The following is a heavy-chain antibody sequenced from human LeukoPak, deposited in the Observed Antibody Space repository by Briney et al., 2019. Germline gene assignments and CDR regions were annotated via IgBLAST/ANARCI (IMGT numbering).Heavy chain of an antibody. V-gene: IGHV4-30-2*01. Sequence: PSETLSLTCTVSGGSISSGGYYWSWIRQPPGKGLEWIGYIYHSGSTYYNPSLKSRVTISVDRSKNQFSLKLSSVTAADTAVYYCARGGEYDYWGQGTLVTVSS. CDR1: GGSISSGGYY. CDR3: ARGGEYDY. J-gene: IGHJ4*02. D-gene: IGHD2-21*01. CDR2: IYHSGST.